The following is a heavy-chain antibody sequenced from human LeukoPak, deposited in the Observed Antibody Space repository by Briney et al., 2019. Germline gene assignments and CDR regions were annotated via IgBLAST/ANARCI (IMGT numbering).Heavy chain of an antibody. Sequence: GGSLRLSCAASGFTLDDYGMTWVRQAPGKGLGWVSGINWNGNSTGYADSVKGRFTISRDNAKSSLYLQMNSLRVEDTALYYCARDRLTIFGVGGNWFDPWGQGTLVTVSS. CDR3: ARDRLTIFGVGGNWFDP. J-gene: IGHJ5*02. D-gene: IGHD3-3*01. CDR2: INWNGNST. V-gene: IGHV3-20*04. CDR1: GFTLDDYG.